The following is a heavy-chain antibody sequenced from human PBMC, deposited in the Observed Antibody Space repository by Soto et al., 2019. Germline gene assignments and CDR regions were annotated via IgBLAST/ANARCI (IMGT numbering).Heavy chain of an antibody. CDR3: AKLLYRSGTDVVAI. D-gene: IGHD6-19*01. CDR2: ISYDGSNK. CDR1: GFTFSSNG. V-gene: IGHV3-30*18. J-gene: IGHJ3*02. Sequence: GGSLRLSCVASGFTFSSNGMHWVRQAPGKGLEWVAVISYDGSNKFYADSVKGRFTISRDNSKNALYLQMNILGAEDTAVYYCAKLLYRSGTDVVAIWGQGTMVTVS.